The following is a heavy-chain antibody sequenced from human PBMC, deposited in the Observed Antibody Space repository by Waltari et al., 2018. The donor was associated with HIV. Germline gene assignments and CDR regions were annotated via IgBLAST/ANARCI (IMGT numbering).Heavy chain of an antibody. CDR1: GFTFSNYP. V-gene: IGHV3-64D*06. D-gene: IGHD3-22*01. J-gene: IGHJ3*02. CDR3: VKDSGYNSSGGAFDI. CDR2: ITSLGKNT. Sequence: EVQLVESGGGLVQPGGSLRLSCSASGFTFSNYPIHWVRQAPGKGLEYVSAITSLGKNTYYVDSVKGRFTISRDNSKNMLYLQMRSLRAEDTALYYCVKDSGYNSSGGAFDIWGQGTMVIVSS.